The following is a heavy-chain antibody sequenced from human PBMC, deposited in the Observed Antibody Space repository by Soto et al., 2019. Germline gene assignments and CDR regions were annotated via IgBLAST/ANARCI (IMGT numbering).Heavy chain of an antibody. CDR3: ASHGGQYCSSTSCYIDYYYYGMDV. J-gene: IGHJ6*02. D-gene: IGHD2-2*02. Sequence: ASVKVSCKASGGTFSSYAISWVRQAPGQGLAWMGGIIPIFGTANYAQKFQGRVTITADKTTSTAYMELSSLRSEDTAVYYCASHGGQYCSSTSCYIDYYYYGMDVWGQGTTVTVS. V-gene: IGHV1-69*06. CDR1: GGTFSSYA. CDR2: IIPIFGTA.